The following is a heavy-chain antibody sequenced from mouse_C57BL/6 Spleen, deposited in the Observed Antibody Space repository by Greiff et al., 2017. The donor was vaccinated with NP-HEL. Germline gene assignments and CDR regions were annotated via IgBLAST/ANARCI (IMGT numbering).Heavy chain of an antibody. D-gene: IGHD1-1*01. CDR2: ISSGGSYT. CDR1: GFTFSSYG. Sequence: EVKLVESGGDLVKPGGSLKLSCAASGFTFSSYGMSWVRQTPDKRLEWVATISSGGSYTYYPDSVKGRFTISRDNAKNTLYLQMSSLKSEDTAMYYCASLYYYGSSSGYFDYWGQGTTLTVSS. V-gene: IGHV5-6*01. J-gene: IGHJ2*01. CDR3: ASLYYYGSSSGYFDY.